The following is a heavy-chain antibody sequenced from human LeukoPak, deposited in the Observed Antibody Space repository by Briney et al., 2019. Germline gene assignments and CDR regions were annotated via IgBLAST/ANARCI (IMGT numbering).Heavy chain of an antibody. CDR1: GFTFSSYA. CDR2: ISYDGSNK. J-gene: IGHJ3*02. CDR3: ARDGDYGDYYAFDI. V-gene: IGHV3-30-3*01. Sequence: GGSLRLSCAASGFTFSSYAMHWVRQAPGKGLEWVAVISYDGSNKYYADSVKGRFTISRDNSKNTLYLQMNSLRAEDTAVCYCARDGDYGDYYAFDIWGQGTMVTVSS. D-gene: IGHD4-17*01.